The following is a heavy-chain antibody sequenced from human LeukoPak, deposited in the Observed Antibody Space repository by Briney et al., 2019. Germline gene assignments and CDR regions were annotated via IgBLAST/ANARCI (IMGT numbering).Heavy chain of an antibody. CDR2: IYYSGST. D-gene: IGHD3-9*01. V-gene: IGHV4-59*01. CDR3: ARDGSRNYDILTGYYPMGFDY. CDR1: GGSISSYY. Sequence: PSETLSLTCTVSGGSISSYYWSWIRQPPGKGLEWIGYIYYSGSTNYNPSLKSRVTISVDTSKNQFSLKLSSVTAADTAVYYCARDGSRNYDILTGYYPMGFDYWGQGTLVTVSS. J-gene: IGHJ4*02.